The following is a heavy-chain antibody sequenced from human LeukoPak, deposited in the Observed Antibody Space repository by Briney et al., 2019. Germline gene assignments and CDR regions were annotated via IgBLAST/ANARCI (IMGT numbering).Heavy chain of an antibody. J-gene: IGHJ4*02. V-gene: IGHV4-34*01. Sequence: SETLSLTCAVYGGSFSGYYWSWIRQPPGKGLEWIGEINHSGSTTYNPSLKSRVTISVDTSKNQFSLKLSSVTAADTAVYYCARATMVRGVIRHFFDYWGQGTLVTVSS. CDR1: GGSFSGYY. D-gene: IGHD3-10*01. CDR2: INHSGST. CDR3: ARATMVRGVIRHFFDY.